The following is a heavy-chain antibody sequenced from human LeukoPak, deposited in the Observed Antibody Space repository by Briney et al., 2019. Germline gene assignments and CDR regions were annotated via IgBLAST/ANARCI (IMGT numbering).Heavy chain of an antibody. Sequence: PGGSLRLSCAASGFTFSSYAMSWVRQAPGEGLEWVSAISGSGGSTYYADSVKGRFTISRDNSKNTLYLQMNSLRAEDTAVYYCAKGDWGYCSSTSCYVGNGAFDIWGQGTMVTVSS. J-gene: IGHJ3*02. CDR3: AKGDWGYCSSTSCYVGNGAFDI. CDR1: GFTFSSYA. V-gene: IGHV3-23*01. D-gene: IGHD2-2*01. CDR2: ISGSGGST.